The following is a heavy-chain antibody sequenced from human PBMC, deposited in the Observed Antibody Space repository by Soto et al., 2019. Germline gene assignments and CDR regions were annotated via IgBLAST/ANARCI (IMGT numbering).Heavy chain of an antibody. J-gene: IGHJ5*02. CDR3: ARGGAVVVPGAVDRHNLFGP. CDR1: GGTFSSYS. D-gene: IGHD2-2*01. CDR2: VIPILGMA. V-gene: IGHV1-69*02. Sequence: QVQLVQSGAEVKKPGSSVKVSCEASGGTFSSYSFSWVRQAPGQGLEWMGRVIPILGMANYAQKFQGRVTIATDKCTSTVLNELGSLRSEDTAVYYGARGGAVVVPGAVDRHNLFGPWGQGTLVTVSS.